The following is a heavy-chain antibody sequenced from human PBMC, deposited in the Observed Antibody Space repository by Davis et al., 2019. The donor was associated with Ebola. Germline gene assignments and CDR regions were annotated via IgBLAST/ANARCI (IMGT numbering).Heavy chain of an antibody. Sequence: SETLSLTCSVSGDSITNSAYLWGWIRQPPGEALEWIGSVHYSGITYLNPSLKSRVTISVDTSNDQFFLRVNSMTAADTALYYCARHLAPGYDHLSGTARPNPDYGMDAWGKGTMVTVSS. J-gene: IGHJ6*04. CDR1: GDSITNSAYL. CDR3: ARHLAPGYDHLSGTARPNPDYGMDA. D-gene: IGHD3-9*01. V-gene: IGHV4-39*01. CDR2: VHYSGIT.